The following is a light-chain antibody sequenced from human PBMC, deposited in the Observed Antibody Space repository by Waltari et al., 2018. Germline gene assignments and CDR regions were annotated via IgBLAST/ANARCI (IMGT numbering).Light chain of an antibody. Sequence: AIQLTQSPSPLSAPIGDRVTISCRASQGIRSGLAWYQQQPGQPPNLLIYDASTLDSGVPSRFRGSGSGTDFTLTISSLQPEDFATYYCQQCLTYPQAFGQGTRLEIK. CDR3: QQCLTYPQA. J-gene: IGKJ5*01. CDR2: DAS. V-gene: IGKV1-13*02. CDR1: QGIRSG.